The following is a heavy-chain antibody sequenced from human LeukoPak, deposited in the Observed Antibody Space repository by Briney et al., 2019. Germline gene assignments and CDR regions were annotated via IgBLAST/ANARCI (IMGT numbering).Heavy chain of an antibody. D-gene: IGHD3-22*01. CDR1: GFTFSSYE. V-gene: IGHV3-48*03. Sequence: GGSLRLSCAASGFTFSSYEMNWVRQAPGKGLEGVSYISSSGSTIYYADSVKGRFTISRDSAKNSLYLQMNSLRAEDTAVYYCARDGGSYYYDSSIDYWGQGTLVTVSS. J-gene: IGHJ4*02. CDR2: ISSSGSTI. CDR3: ARDGGSYYYDSSIDY.